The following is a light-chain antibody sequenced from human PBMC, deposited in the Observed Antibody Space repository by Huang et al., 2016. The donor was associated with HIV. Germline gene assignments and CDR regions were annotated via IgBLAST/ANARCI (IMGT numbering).Light chain of an antibody. J-gene: IGKJ4*01. CDR3: QQYNNWPPLT. V-gene: IGKV3-15*01. Sequence: EIVMTQSPATLSVSPGERATLPCRASQSVSSNLAWYQQKPGQAPRLLIYGASTRATGIPARFSGSESGTEFTLTINSLQSEDFAVYYCQQYNNWPPLTFGGGTKVEIK. CDR1: QSVSSN. CDR2: GAS.